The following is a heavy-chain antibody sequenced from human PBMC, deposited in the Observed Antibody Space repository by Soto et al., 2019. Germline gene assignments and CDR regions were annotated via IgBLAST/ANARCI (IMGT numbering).Heavy chain of an antibody. CDR1: GGSISSSNW. Sequence: QVQLQESGPGLVKPSGTLSLTCAVSGGSISSSNWWSWVRQPPGKGLEWIGEIYHSGSTNYNPSLKSRFTISVDRSKNQFSLKLSSVTAADTAVYYCARDAGYCSGGSCCYDYWGQGTLVTVSS. CDR3: ARDAGYCSGGSCCYDY. CDR2: IYHSGST. D-gene: IGHD2-15*01. J-gene: IGHJ4*02. V-gene: IGHV4-4*02.